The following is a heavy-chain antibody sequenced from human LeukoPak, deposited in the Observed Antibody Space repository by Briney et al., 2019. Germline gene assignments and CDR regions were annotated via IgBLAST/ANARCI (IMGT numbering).Heavy chain of an antibody. V-gene: IGHV4-34*01. CDR1: GGSFSGYY. D-gene: IGHD3-22*01. J-gene: IGHJ5*02. CDR2: INHSGST. CDR3: ARIEGSYYDSSGYYPNWFDP. Sequence: SETLSLTCAVYGGSFSGYYWSWIRQPPGKGLEWIGEINHSGSTNYNPSLKSRVTISVDTSKNQFSLKLSSVTAADTAVYYCARIEGSYYDSSGYYPNWFDPWGQGTLVTVSS.